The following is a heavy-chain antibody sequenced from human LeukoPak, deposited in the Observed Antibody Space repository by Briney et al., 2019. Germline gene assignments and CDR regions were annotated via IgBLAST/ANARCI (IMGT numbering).Heavy chain of an antibody. V-gene: IGHV5-51*01. CDR2: IYPGDSDT. CDR3: ARTYGDYDNWFDP. CDR1: GYSFTSYW. D-gene: IGHD4-17*01. J-gene: IGHJ5*02. Sequence: GESLKISCKGSGYSFTSYWIGWVRQMPGKGLELIGIIYPGDSDTRYSPSFQGQVTISADKSISTAYLQWSSLKASDTAMYYCARTYGDYDNWFDPWGQGTLVTVSS.